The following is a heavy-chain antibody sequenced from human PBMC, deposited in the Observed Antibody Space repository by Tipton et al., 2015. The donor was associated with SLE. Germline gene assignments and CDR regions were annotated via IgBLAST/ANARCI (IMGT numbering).Heavy chain of an antibody. J-gene: IGHJ6*03. D-gene: IGHD1-26*01. CDR1: GFTFNTHA. CDR2: ISGSGETT. V-gene: IGHV3-23*01. Sequence: SLRLSCAASGFTFNTHAMSWVRQAPGKGPEWVSSISGSGETTEYADSVEGRFTISRDNARATLSLQMNSLRAEDTARYYCAKASQLLRTYYYYYMDVWDIGTTVTISS. CDR3: AKASQLLRTYYYYYMDV.